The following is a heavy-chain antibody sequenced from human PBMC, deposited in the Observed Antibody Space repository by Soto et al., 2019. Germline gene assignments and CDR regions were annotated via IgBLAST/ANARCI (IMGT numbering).Heavy chain of an antibody. CDR2: IYYSGST. Sequence: PSETLSLTCTVSGGSISSGGYYWSWIRQHPGKGLEWIGYIYYSGSTYYNPSLKSRVTISVDTSKSQFSLKLSSVTAADTAVYYCASYSNYVGGAFDIWGQGTMVTVSS. D-gene: IGHD4-4*01. CDR3: ASYSNYVGGAFDI. CDR1: GGSISSGGYY. J-gene: IGHJ3*02. V-gene: IGHV4-31*03.